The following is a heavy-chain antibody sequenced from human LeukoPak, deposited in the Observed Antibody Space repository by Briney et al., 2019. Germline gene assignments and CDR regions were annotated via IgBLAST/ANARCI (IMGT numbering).Heavy chain of an antibody. Sequence: GGSLRLSCAASGYTFSSYSMNWVRQAPGKGLEWVSSISSSSSSIHYADSVKGRFTISRDNAKNSLYLQMNSLRAEDTAVYYCARASGDIVETATMGSYWGQGTLVTASS. CDR2: ISSSSSSI. V-gene: IGHV3-21*01. CDR1: GYTFSSYS. CDR3: ARASGDIVETATMGSY. J-gene: IGHJ4*02. D-gene: IGHD5-18*01.